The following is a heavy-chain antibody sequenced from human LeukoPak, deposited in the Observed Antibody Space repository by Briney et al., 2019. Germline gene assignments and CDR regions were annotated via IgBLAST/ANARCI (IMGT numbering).Heavy chain of an antibody. CDR3: ARDFKGSVLWFGERYYYYGMDV. CDR2: IGYRGGSI. Sequence: GGSLRLSCAASGFSFSYYAMSWVRQAPGKGLEWVSIIGYRGGSIYYAHSVQGRFTISRDNSKNTLYLQMNSLRAEDTAVYYCARDFKGSVLWFGERYYYYGMDVWGQGTTVTVSS. D-gene: IGHD3-10*01. V-gene: IGHV3-23*01. CDR1: GFSFSYYA. J-gene: IGHJ6*02.